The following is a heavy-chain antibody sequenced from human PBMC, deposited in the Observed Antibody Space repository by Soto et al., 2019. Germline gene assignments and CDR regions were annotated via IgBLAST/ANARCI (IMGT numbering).Heavy chain of an antibody. CDR2: IYNSGST. Sequence: QLQLQESGSGLVKPSQTLSLTCVVSGGSISSAGYSWSWIRQPPGKGLEWIAYIYNSGSTYYNPSLTSRVTISVDRSRNKFSLKLSSVTAADTAVYYCARRRGGFDLWGQGAMVTVSS. CDR1: GGSISSAGYS. D-gene: IGHD2-15*01. CDR3: ARRRGGFDL. V-gene: IGHV4-30-2*01. J-gene: IGHJ3*01.